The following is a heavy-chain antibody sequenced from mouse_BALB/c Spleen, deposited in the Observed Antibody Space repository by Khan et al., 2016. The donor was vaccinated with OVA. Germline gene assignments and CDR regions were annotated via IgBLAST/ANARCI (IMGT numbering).Heavy chain of an antibody. CDR3: ARGGYGGFAY. CDR2: IFPGSVST. CDR1: GYTFSSSW. D-gene: IGHD2-2*01. J-gene: IGHJ3*01. V-gene: IGHV1-9*01. Sequence: QVQLQQPGGDLMKPGASVKISCKATGYTFSSSWIEWVKQRPGHGLEWIGQIFPGSVSTTYNEKFKGKATFTADTSSNTAYMQLSSLTSEDSAVYYCARGGYGGFAYWGQGTLVTVSA.